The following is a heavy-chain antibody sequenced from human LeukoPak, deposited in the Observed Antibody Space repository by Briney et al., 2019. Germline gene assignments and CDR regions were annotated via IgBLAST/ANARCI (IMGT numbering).Heavy chain of an antibody. V-gene: IGHV3-30*02. CDR1: GFTFSSYG. CDR3: ARGTFGYSYGYDAFDI. Sequence: GGSLRLSCAASGFTFSSYGMHWVRQAPGKGLEWVAFIRYDGSNKYYADSVKGRFTISRDNAKNSLYLQMNSLRAEDTAVYYCARGTFGYSYGYDAFDIWGQGTMVTVSS. J-gene: IGHJ3*02. CDR2: IRYDGSNK. D-gene: IGHD5-18*01.